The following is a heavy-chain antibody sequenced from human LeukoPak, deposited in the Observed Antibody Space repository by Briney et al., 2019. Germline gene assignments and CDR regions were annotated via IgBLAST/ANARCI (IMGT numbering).Heavy chain of an antibody. Sequence: GGSLRLSCAASGFTFDDYGMSWVRHAPGKGLEWVSGINWNGGSTGYADSVKGRFTISRDNAKNSLYLQMNSLRAEDTAVYYCARGRFNYYYYMDVWGKGTTVTVSS. CDR1: GFTFDDYG. V-gene: IGHV3-20*04. D-gene: IGHD3-10*01. CDR2: INWNGGST. CDR3: ARGRFNYYYYMDV. J-gene: IGHJ6*03.